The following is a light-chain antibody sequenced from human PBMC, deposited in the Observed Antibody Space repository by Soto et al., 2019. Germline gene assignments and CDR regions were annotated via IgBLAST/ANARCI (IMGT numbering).Light chain of an antibody. V-gene: IGKV1-9*01. Sequence: MQSTHSPSSLSAYVGGRATITCRASQSISSFLAWYQQKPGKAPKLLIYAASTLQSGVPSRFSGSGSGTDFTLTISSLQPEDFATYFCQQLNSSPLTFGRGTQVDIK. CDR1: QSISSF. CDR2: AAS. CDR3: QQLNSSPLT. J-gene: IGKJ4*01.